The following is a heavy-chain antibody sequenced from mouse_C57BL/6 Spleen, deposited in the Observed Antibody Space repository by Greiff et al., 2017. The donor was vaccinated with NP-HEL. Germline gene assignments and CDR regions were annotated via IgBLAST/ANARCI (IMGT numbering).Heavy chain of an antibody. Sequence: LVESGAELVRPGASVTLSCKASGYTFTDYEMHWVKQTPVHGLEWIGAIDPETGGTAYNQKFKGKAILTADKSSSTAYMELRSLTSEDSAVYYCTKDGYYGAMDYWGQGTSVTVSS. CDR3: TKDGYYGAMDY. V-gene: IGHV1-15*01. CDR1: GYTFTDYE. D-gene: IGHD2-3*01. J-gene: IGHJ4*01. CDR2: IDPETGGT.